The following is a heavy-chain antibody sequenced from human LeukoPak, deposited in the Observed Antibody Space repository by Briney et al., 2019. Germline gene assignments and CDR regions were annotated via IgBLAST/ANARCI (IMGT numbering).Heavy chain of an antibody. CDR1: GGSFSGYH. D-gene: IGHD3-22*01. CDR2: INPSGST. Sequence: LGTLCLTCAVSGGSFSGYHWTWVRQSPGKGREWIGGINPSGSTYYTPSLKSRLTISVDTSETQFSLKLRSATAADTAVYYCARGRHDITMIVVVMTSVSYYLDVWGKGTTVTVS. V-gene: IGHV4-34*01. CDR3: ARGRHDITMIVVVMTSVSYYLDV. J-gene: IGHJ6*03.